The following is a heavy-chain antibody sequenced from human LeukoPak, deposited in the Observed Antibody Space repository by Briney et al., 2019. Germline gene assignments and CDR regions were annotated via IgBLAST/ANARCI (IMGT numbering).Heavy chain of an antibody. Sequence: GGSLRLSCAASGFTFSSYAMSWVRQAPGKGLEWVSAISGSGGSTYYADSVKGRFTISRDNSKNTLYLQMNTLRAEDTAVYYCAKGSGSYENNWFDPWGQGTLVTASS. J-gene: IGHJ5*02. D-gene: IGHD1-26*01. V-gene: IGHV3-23*01. CDR1: GFTFSSYA. CDR2: ISGSGGST. CDR3: AKGSGSYENNWFDP.